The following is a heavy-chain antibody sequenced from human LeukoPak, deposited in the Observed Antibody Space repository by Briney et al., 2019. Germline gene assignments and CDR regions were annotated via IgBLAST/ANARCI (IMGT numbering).Heavy chain of an antibody. CDR3: ASGYSYGYDY. J-gene: IGHJ4*02. D-gene: IGHD5-18*01. V-gene: IGHV4-30-2*01. CDR2: IYHSGST. Sequence: SQTLSLTCAVSCGSISSGGYSWSWIRQPPGKGLEWIGYIYHSGSTYYNPSLKSRVTISVDRSKNQFSLKLSSVTAADTAVYYCASGYSYGYDYWGQGTLVTVSS. CDR1: CGSISSGGYS.